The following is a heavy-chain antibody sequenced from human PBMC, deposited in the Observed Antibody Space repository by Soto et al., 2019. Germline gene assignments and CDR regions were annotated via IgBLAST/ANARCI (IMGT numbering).Heavy chain of an antibody. Sequence: PGGSLRLSCAASGFTVSSNYMSWVRQAPGKGLEWVSVIYTAGSTYYADSVKGRFTISRDNSRNTLNLQMNSLRAEDTAVYYCARDQESGSGSNWWFAPWGQGT. CDR3: ARDQESGSGSNWWFAP. J-gene: IGHJ5*02. D-gene: IGHD6-19*01. CDR2: IYTAGST. CDR1: GFTVSSNY. V-gene: IGHV3-66*01.